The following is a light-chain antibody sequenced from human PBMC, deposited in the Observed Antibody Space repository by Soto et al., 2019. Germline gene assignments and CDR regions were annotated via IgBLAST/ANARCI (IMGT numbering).Light chain of an antibody. J-gene: IGLJ3*02. CDR3: QSYDSSLSGGV. CDR1: SSNIGAGYD. V-gene: IGLV1-40*01. Sequence: QSVLTQPPSVSGAPGQRVTISCTGSSSNIGAGYDVHWYQQLPGTAPKLLIYGNSNRPSGVPDRFSGSKSGTSASLAITGLRADDEADYYCQSYDSSLSGGVFGGGTKATVL. CDR2: GNS.